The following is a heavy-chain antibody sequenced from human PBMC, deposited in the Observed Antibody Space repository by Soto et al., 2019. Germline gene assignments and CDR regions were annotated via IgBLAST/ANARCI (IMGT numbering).Heavy chain of an antibody. CDR3: TNPQLYYGMDV. D-gene: IGHD5-18*01. CDR2: IRSKANSYAT. CDR1: GFTFSGSA. J-gene: IGHJ6*02. V-gene: IGHV3-73*02. Sequence: EVQLVESGGGLVQPGGSLKLSCAASGFTFSGSAMHWVRQASGKGLEWVGRIRSKANSYATAYAASVKGMFTISRDDSKNTAYLQMNSLKTEDTAVYYCTNPQLYYGMDVWGQGTTVTVSS.